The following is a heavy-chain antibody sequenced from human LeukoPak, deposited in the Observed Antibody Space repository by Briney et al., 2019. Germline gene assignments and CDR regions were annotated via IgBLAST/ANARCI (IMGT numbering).Heavy chain of an antibody. V-gene: IGHV1-46*01. Sequence: APVKVSCKASGSTFTKYIIHWVRQAPGQGFEWVGGIDPNGGRTFHAQKFQDRVTLTRDLSPTTVYMELSSLREEDTAVYYCMRALTISGIGPPPAWGQGTLLTVSS. CDR2: IDPNGGRT. CDR3: MRALTISGIGPPPA. D-gene: IGHD3-3*01. CDR1: GSTFTKYI. J-gene: IGHJ5*02.